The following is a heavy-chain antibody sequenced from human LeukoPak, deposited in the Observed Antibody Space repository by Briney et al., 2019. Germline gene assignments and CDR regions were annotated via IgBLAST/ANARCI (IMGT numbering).Heavy chain of an antibody. Sequence: ASVKVSCKASGYTFTGYYMHWVRQAPGQGLEWMGWINPNSGATNYAQKFQGRVTMTRDTSISTAYMELSRLRSDDTAVYYCARGLFYYDSSGPGDIWGQGTMVTVSS. D-gene: IGHD3-22*01. CDR1: GYTFTGYY. V-gene: IGHV1-2*02. CDR2: INPNSGAT. CDR3: ARGLFYYDSSGPGDI. J-gene: IGHJ3*02.